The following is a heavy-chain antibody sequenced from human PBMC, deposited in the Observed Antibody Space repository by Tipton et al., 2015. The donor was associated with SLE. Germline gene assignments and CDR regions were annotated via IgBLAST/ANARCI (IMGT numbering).Heavy chain of an antibody. CDR2: IYYSGNT. CDR3: ARDSTSGWHDY. V-gene: IGHV4-59*01. D-gene: IGHD6-25*01. Sequence: TLSLTCTVSGGSISDYYWSWIRQSPGKGLEWIGYIYYSGNTNYNPSLKSRITMSVDTSRNQFSLKLSSMTAADTAVYYCARDSTSGWHDYWGQGTLVTVSS. J-gene: IGHJ4*02. CDR1: GGSISDYY.